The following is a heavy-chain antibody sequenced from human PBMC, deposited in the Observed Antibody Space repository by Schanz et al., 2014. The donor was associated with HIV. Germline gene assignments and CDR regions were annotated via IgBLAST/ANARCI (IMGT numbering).Heavy chain of an antibody. CDR2: VYIGDST. V-gene: IGHV3-66*02. Sequence: EVQLVESGGGLVKPGRSLRLSCAASGFTISSNYMSWVRQAPGKGLEWVSVVYIGDSTFYANSVKGRFTISRDDSKNTLYLKMNSLXAXDTAMYYCAAGLIRNFFDYWGQGTLVTVSS. CDR3: AAGLIRNFFDY. J-gene: IGHJ4*02. D-gene: IGHD2-21*01. CDR1: GFTISSNY.